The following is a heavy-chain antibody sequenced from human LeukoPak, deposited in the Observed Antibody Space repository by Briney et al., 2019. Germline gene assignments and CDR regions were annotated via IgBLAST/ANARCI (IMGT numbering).Heavy chain of an antibody. CDR3: AKGRGTGVTTRGAFDI. D-gene: IGHD1-26*01. CDR1: GFTFSGYG. J-gene: IGHJ3*02. V-gene: IGHV3-23*01. CDR2: ISNTGGST. Sequence: GGSLGLSCAASGFTFSGYGMSWVRQAPGKGLEWVSSISNTGGSTYDADSVKGRFTISRDNSKNTLYLQMNSLRAEDTAVYYCAKGRGTGVTTRGAFDIWGQGKMVTVSS.